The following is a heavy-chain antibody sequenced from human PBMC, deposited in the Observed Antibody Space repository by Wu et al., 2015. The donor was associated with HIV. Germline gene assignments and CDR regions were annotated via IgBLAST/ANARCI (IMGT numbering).Heavy chain of an antibody. J-gene: IGHJ6*03. V-gene: IGHV1-18*01. CDR1: GYTFTTYG. Sequence: QVQLVQSGAEVKKPGASVKVSCKTSGYTFTTYGISWVRQAPGQGLEWMGWINTYHRNTNYAQKFQGRVTMTTDTSTSTAYVELRSLRSDDTAVYYCARVEITENYYYYMDVWGKGTTVTVSS. CDR2: INTYHRNT. D-gene: IGHD5-24*01. CDR3: ARVEITENYYYYMDV.